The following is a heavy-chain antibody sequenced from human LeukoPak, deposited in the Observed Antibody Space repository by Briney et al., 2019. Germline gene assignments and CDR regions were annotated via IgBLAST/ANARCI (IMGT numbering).Heavy chain of an antibody. Sequence: GGSLRLSCAASGFTFSSYEMTWVRQAPGKGLEWVSYISSSGSTIYYADSVKGRFTISRDNDKNSLYLQMNSLRAEDTAVYYCARQRGDILTGYYMPRGFDYWGQGTLVTVSS. V-gene: IGHV3-48*03. CDR3: ARQRGDILTGYYMPRGFDY. CDR2: ISSSGSTI. CDR1: GFTFSSYE. J-gene: IGHJ4*02. D-gene: IGHD3-9*01.